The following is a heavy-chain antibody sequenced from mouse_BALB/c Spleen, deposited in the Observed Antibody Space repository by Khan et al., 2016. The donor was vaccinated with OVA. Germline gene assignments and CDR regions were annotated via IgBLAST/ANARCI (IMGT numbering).Heavy chain of an antibody. D-gene: IGHD1-1*01. CDR3: TRLAYYYGSKRFTY. Sequence: EVELVESGGDLVKPGGSLKLSCAASGFTFSTYGMSWVRQAPDKRLEWVATVSTGGSYTYYPDSVKGRFTISRDNAKNTLYLQMSGLRSEDTAMFYCTRLAYYYGSKRFTYWGQGTLVTVSA. CDR2: VSTGGSYT. V-gene: IGHV5-6*01. CDR1: GFTFSTYG. J-gene: IGHJ3*01.